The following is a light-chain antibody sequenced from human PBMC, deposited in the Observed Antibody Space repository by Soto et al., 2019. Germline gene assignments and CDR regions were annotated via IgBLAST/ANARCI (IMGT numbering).Light chain of an antibody. CDR3: CSYAGSSTYV. Sequence: QSALTQPASVAGSPGPSITISCTGTSSDVGNYNLVSWYQQHPGKAPKLMIYEGSKRPSGVSNRFSGSKSGNTASLTISILQAEDEADYYCCSYAGSSTYVFGTGTKHTVL. V-gene: IGLV2-23*01. CDR2: EGS. J-gene: IGLJ1*01. CDR1: SSDVGNYNL.